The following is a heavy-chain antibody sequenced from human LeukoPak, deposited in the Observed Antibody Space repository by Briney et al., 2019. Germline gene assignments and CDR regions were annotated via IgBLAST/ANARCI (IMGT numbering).Heavy chain of an antibody. CDR2: ISYDGSNK. J-gene: IGHJ3*02. V-gene: IGHV3-30*04. D-gene: IGHD4-17*01. CDR1: GFTFSSYA. Sequence: PGGSLRLSCAASGFTFSSYAMHWVRQAPGKGLEWVAVISYDGSNKYYADSVKGRFTISRDNSKNTLYLQMNSLRAEDTAVYYCARALDYGDAFDIWAKGQWSPSLQ. CDR3: ARALDYGDAFDI.